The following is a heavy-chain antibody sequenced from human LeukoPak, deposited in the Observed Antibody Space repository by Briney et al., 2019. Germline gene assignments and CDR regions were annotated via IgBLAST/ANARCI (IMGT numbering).Heavy chain of an antibody. CDR1: GFTFSSYA. V-gene: IGHV3-23*01. D-gene: IGHD1-26*01. CDR3: AKWPEGATPKFHH. J-gene: IGHJ4*02. CDR2: ISASGHAT. Sequence: GGSLRLSCAASGFTFSSYAMSWVRQAPGKGLEAPGKGLEWVSTISASGHATYYPDSVRGRFTISRNNSKSTLHLQMDSLRAEDSALYYCAKWPEGATPKFHHWGQGTLVTVSS.